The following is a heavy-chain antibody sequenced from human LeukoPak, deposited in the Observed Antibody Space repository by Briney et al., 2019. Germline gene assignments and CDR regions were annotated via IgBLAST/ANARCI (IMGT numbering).Heavy chain of an antibody. D-gene: IGHD2-15*01. J-gene: IGHJ3*02. CDR3: ARVRGILGYCSGGSCFFDAFDI. Sequence: GGSLRLSCAASGFTFSSYWMSWVRQAPGKWLEWVANIKQDGSEKYYVDSVKGRFTISRDNAKNSLYLQMNSLRAEDTAVYYCARVRGILGYCSGGSCFFDAFDIWGQGTMVTVSS. CDR1: GFTFSSYW. CDR2: IKQDGSEK. V-gene: IGHV3-7*01.